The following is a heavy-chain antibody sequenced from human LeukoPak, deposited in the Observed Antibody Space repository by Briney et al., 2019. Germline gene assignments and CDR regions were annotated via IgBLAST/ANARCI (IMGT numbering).Heavy chain of an antibody. V-gene: IGHV3-23*01. Sequence: GGTLRLSCAASDFTFSSSGMTWVRQAPGKGLEWVSTVSSSGENTYYADSVKGRFTVSRDNAKNSLYLQMNSLRAEDTALYYCARDGDYYDSSGYYNWFDPWGQGTLVTVSS. J-gene: IGHJ5*02. CDR2: VSSSGENT. D-gene: IGHD3-22*01. CDR3: ARDGDYYDSSGYYNWFDP. CDR1: DFTFSSSG.